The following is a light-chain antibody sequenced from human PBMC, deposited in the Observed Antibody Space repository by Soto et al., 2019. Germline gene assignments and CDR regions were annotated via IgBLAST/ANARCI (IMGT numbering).Light chain of an antibody. J-gene: IGKJ4*01. CDR1: QSVSSN. Sequence: VMTQSPATLSVSPGERATLSCRASQSVSSNLAWYQQKPGQPPRLLIYDASNRATGIPARFSGSGSGTDFTLTISSLEPEDFALYYCQQRSNWPLTFGGGSNADIK. V-gene: IGKV3-11*01. CDR2: DAS. CDR3: QQRSNWPLT.